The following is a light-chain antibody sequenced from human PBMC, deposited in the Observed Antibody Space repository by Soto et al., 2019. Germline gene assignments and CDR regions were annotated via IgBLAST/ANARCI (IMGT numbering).Light chain of an antibody. J-gene: IGKJ4*01. CDR1: QSVDSRY. Sequence: EIVLTQSPGTLSLSPGERATLSCRASQSVDSRYLAWYQQKRGQAPRLLIHAASSRATGIPDRFSGSGSGTDFSLTISSLAPEDFAVYYWQQYDRAPLTFGGGTKVEIK. V-gene: IGKV3-20*01. CDR2: AAS. CDR3: QQYDRAPLT.